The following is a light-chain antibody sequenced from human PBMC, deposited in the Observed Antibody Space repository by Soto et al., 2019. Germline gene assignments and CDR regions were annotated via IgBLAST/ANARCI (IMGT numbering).Light chain of an antibody. J-gene: IGKJ4*01. V-gene: IGKV4-1*01. CDR3: QQYYMTPLT. CDR1: QSVLHSTNNKNY. CDR2: WAA. Sequence: DIVMTQSPDSLAVSLGEKATINCKSSQSVLHSTNNKNYLAWYQQQPGQPPKLLIYWAATRESGVPDRFSGSGSGTDFTLTISSLQAEDVAVYYCQQYYMTPLTFGGGTKVEIK.